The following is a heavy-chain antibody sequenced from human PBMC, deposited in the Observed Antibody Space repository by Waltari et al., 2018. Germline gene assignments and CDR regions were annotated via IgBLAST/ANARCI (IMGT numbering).Heavy chain of an antibody. CDR2: IGYDGSNK. CDR3: AKDEYYYGSGSPDY. V-gene: IGHV3-30*18. D-gene: IGHD3-10*01. J-gene: IGHJ4*02. CDR1: GFTFSSYG. Sequence: QVQLVESGGGVVQPGRSLRLSCAASGFTFSSYGMPWVRQAQGKGLEWVAVIGYDGSNKYNADSVKGRFTISRDNSKNTLYLQMNSLRAEDTAVYYCAKDEYYYGSGSPDYWGQGTLVTVSS.